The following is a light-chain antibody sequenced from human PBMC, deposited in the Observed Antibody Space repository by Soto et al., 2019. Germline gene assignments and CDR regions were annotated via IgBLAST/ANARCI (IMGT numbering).Light chain of an antibody. J-gene: IGKJ4*01. CDR3: QQYDNLPLT. CDR2: DAS. Sequence: DIQMTQSPSTLSASVGDRVTITCRASQSISSWLAWYQQKPGKAPKLLIFDASSLETGVPSRFRGSGSGPDFTFTISSLQPEDIATYYCQQYDNLPLTFGGGTKVDIK. V-gene: IGKV1-5*01. CDR1: QSISSW.